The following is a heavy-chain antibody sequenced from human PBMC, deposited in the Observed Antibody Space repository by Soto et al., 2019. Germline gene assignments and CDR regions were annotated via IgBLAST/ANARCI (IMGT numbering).Heavy chain of an antibody. CDR2: TSGSGDTT. Sequence: GSLRLSCAASGFTFSRHDMTWVRQAPGKGLEWVSSTSGSGDTTYYADSVKGRFTISRDNSKNTLYLQMISLRADDTAVYYCAKSRDKWSPFDYWGQGTLVTVSS. J-gene: IGHJ4*02. CDR3: AKSRDKWSPFDY. V-gene: IGHV3-23*01. D-gene: IGHD2-15*01. CDR1: GFTFSRHD.